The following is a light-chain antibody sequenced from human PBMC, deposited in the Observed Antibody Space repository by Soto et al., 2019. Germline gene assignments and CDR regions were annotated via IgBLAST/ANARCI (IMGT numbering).Light chain of an antibody. Sequence: DIQMTQSPSSVSAYVGDRVTITCRASQPISNWLAWYQQKPGKVPKLLIYAASTLQSGVPYRFSGSGSGTDLTLTISRLQPEDVATYYCQKYNSAPLTFGGGTKVDIK. CDR3: QKYNSAPLT. V-gene: IGKV1-27*01. CDR2: AAS. J-gene: IGKJ4*01. CDR1: QPISNW.